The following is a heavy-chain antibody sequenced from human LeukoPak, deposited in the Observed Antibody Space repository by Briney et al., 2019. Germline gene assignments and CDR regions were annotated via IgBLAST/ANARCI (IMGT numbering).Heavy chain of an antibody. D-gene: IGHD3-3*01. Sequence: GGSLRLSCAASGFTFNSYWMSWVRQPPGKGLEWVANIKQDGSEEYYVDSVKGRFTISRDNAKNSLYLQMNSLRAEDMALYYCAKDMNYDFWSWDFDYWGQGTLVTVSS. J-gene: IGHJ4*02. CDR2: IKQDGSEE. CDR3: AKDMNYDFWSWDFDY. CDR1: GFTFNSYW. V-gene: IGHV3-7*03.